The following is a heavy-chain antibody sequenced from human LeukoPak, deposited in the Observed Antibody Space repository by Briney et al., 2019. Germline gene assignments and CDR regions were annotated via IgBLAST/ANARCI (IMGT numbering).Heavy chain of an antibody. CDR2: IYTSGST. D-gene: IGHD3-22*01. V-gene: IGHV4-61*02. CDR1: GGSISSGSYY. J-gene: IGHJ5*02. CDR3: ARDGGYYYDSKFDP. Sequence: NPSETLSLTCTVSGGSISSGSYYWSWIRQPAGKGLEWIGRIYTSGSTNYNPSLKSRVTISVDTSKNQFSLKLSSVTAADTAVYYCARDGGYYYDSKFDPWGQGTLVTVSS.